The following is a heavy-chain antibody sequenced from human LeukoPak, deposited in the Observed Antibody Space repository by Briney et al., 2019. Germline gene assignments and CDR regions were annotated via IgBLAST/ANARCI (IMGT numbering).Heavy chain of an antibody. Sequence: PGGSLRLSCAASGFTFSNAWMNWVRQAPGKGLEWVSYISSSGSTIYYADSVKGRFTISRDNAKNSLYLQMNSLRAEDTAVYYCARARSPGYYDSSGPPTYWGQGTLVTVSS. V-gene: IGHV3-48*04. CDR2: ISSSGSTI. CDR1: GFTFSNAW. D-gene: IGHD3-22*01. CDR3: ARARSPGYYDSSGPPTY. J-gene: IGHJ4*02.